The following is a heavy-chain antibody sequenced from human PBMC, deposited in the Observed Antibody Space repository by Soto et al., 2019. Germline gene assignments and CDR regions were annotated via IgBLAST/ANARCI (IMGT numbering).Heavy chain of an antibody. Sequence: GASVKVSCKASGYTFTSYGISWVRQAPGRGLEWMGWISAYNGNTNYAQKLQGRVTMTTDTSTSTAYMELRSLRSDDTAVYYCARAIVVVPAAVYYGMDVWGQGTTVTVSS. CDR3: ARAIVVVPAAVYYGMDV. V-gene: IGHV1-18*01. J-gene: IGHJ6*02. CDR2: ISAYNGNT. CDR1: GYTFTSYG. D-gene: IGHD2-2*01.